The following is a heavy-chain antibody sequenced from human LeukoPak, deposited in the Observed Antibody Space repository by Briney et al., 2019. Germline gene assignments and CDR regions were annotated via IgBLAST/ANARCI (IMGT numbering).Heavy chain of an antibody. CDR2: IYYSGST. V-gene: IGHV4-59*01. J-gene: IGHJ2*01. CDR3: AKDPPRGSYFEL. Sequence: SETLSLTCTVSGGSIRSYYWSWIRQPPGKGLEWIGYIYYSGSTNYNPSLKSRVTISVDTSKNQFSLKLSSVTAADTAVYYCAKDPPRGSYFELWGRGTLVTVSS. D-gene: IGHD3-10*01. CDR1: GGSIRSYY.